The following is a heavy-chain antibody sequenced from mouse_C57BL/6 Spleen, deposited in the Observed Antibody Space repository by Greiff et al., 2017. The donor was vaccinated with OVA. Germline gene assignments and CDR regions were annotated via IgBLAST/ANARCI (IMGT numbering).Heavy chain of an antibody. V-gene: IGHV1-69*01. Sequence: QVQLQQSGAELVMPGASVKLSCKASGYTFTSYWMHWVKQRPGQGLEWIGEIDPSDSYTNYNQKFKGKSTLTVDKSSSTAYMQLSSLTSEDSAVYYCARRLGYGSNYWYFDVWGTGTTVTVSS. CDR2: IDPSDSYT. CDR3: ARRLGYGSNYWYFDV. J-gene: IGHJ1*03. D-gene: IGHD1-1*01. CDR1: GYTFTSYW.